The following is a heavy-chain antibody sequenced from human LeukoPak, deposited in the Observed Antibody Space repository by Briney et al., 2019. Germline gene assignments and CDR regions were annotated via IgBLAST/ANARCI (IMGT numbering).Heavy chain of an antibody. CDR3: ARDLGYCSSTSCYTTFDY. V-gene: IGHV1-69*13. CDR2: IIPIFGTA. Sequence: GASVKVSCKASGGTFSSYAISWVRQAPGQGLEWMGGIIPIFGTANYAQKFQGRVTITADESTSTAYMELSSLRSEDTAVYYCARDLGYCSSTSCYTTFDYWGQGTLVTVSS. J-gene: IGHJ4*02. CDR1: GGTFSSYA. D-gene: IGHD2-2*01.